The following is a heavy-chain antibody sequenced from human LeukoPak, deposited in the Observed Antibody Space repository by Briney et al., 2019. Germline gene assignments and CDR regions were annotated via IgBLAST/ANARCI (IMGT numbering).Heavy chain of an antibody. D-gene: IGHD2-15*01. Sequence: GGSLRLSCAASGVTLSSYWMHWVRQAPGKGLVWVSRINSDGTSTTYADPVKGRFTISRDTAKNSLYLQMNSLRAEDTAEYYCVAARADFDYWGQGTLVTVSS. CDR2: INSDGTST. CDR1: GVTLSSYW. V-gene: IGHV3-74*01. CDR3: VAARADFDY. J-gene: IGHJ4*02.